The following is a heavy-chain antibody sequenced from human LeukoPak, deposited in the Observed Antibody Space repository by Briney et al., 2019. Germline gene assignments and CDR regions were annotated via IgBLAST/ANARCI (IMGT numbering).Heavy chain of an antibody. CDR3: ARGLLEILWFGELTNWFDP. V-gene: IGHV4-34*01. CDR2: INHSGST. CDR1: GGSFSGYY. D-gene: IGHD3-10*01. Sequence: SETLSLTCAVYGGSFSGYYWSWIRQPPGKGLEWIGEINHSGSTNYNPSPKSRVTISVDTSKNQFSLKLSSVTAADTAVYYCARGLLEILWFGELTNWFDPWGQGTLVTVSS. J-gene: IGHJ5*02.